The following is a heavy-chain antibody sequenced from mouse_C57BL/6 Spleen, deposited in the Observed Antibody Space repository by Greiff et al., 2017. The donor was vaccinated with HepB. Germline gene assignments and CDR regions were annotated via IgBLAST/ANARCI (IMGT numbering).Heavy chain of an antibody. Sequence: QVQLKESGPGLVAPSQSLSITCTVSGFSLTSYGVDWVRQSPGKGLEWLGVIWGVGSTNYNSALKSRLSISKDNSKSQVFLKMNSLQTDDTAMYYCASGRVRGSSGPLAMDYWGQGTSVTVSS. V-gene: IGHV2-6*01. CDR2: IWGVGST. D-gene: IGHD3-2*02. J-gene: IGHJ4*01. CDR3: ASGRVRGSSGPLAMDY. CDR1: GFSLTSYG.